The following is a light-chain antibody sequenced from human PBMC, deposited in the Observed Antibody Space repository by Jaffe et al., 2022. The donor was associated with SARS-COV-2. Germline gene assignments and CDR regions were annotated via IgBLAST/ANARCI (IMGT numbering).Light chain of an antibody. CDR3: MQALQTPFT. CDR2: LGS. V-gene: IGKV2-28*01. J-gene: IGKJ4*01. CDR1: QNLLHSNGYNY. Sequence: DIVMTQSPLSLPVTPGEPASISCRSSQNLLHSNGYNYLDWYLQKPGQSPQLLIYLGSNRASGVPDRFSGSGSGTDFTLKISRVEAEDVGVYYCMQALQTPFTFGGGTKVEIK.